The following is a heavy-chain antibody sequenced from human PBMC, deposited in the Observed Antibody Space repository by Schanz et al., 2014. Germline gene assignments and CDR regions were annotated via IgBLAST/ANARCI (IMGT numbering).Heavy chain of an antibody. CDR1: GFTFSSYA. V-gene: IGHV3-23*01. CDR2: IGNGGVTI. CDR3: AKTPREYCNYDNCPNWFDS. D-gene: IGHD2-15*01. Sequence: EVQLLESGGGLVEPGGSLRLSCAASGFTFSSYAMSWVRQAPGKGLEWVSYIGNGGVTIYYADSVKGRFTISRDNSKNTLYLQMNSLRPEDTAVYYCAKTPREYCNYDNCPNWFDSWGQGTLVTASS. J-gene: IGHJ5*01.